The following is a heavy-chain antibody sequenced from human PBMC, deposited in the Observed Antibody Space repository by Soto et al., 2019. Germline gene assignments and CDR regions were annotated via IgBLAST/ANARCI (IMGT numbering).Heavy chain of an antibody. CDR1: GYSISSGYY. V-gene: IGHV4-38-2*01. CDR2: IYHSGST. J-gene: IGHJ4*02. Sequence: SETLSLTCAVSGYSISSGYYWGWIRQPPGKGLERIGSIYHSGSTYYNPSLKSRVTISVDTSKNQFSLKLSSVNAADTAVYYCARGGEALPDYWGQRTLVTVSS. CDR3: ARGGEALPDY. D-gene: IGHD6-6*01.